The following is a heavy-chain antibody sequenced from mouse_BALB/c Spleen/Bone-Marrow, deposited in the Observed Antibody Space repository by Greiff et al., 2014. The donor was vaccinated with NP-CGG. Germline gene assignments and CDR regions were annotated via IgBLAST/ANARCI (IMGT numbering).Heavy chain of an antibody. CDR1: GYSITSDYA. Sequence: VQLKHSGPGLVKPSQSLSLTCTVTGYSITSDYAWNWIRQFPGNKLEWMGYISYSGSTSYNPSLKSRISITRDTSKNQFFLQLNSVTTEDTATYYCANWGPYYFDYWGQGTTLTVSS. J-gene: IGHJ2*01. CDR2: ISYSGST. D-gene: IGHD4-1*02. CDR3: ANWGPYYFDY. V-gene: IGHV3-2*02.